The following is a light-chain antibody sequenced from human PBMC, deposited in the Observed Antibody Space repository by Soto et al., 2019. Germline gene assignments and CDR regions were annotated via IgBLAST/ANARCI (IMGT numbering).Light chain of an antibody. CDR3: QQYHNWPPRT. V-gene: IGKV3-15*01. CDR1: QSISNN. CDR2: GAS. J-gene: IGKJ1*01. Sequence: IVVTQSPATLSVSSGERATLSCRASQSISNNLAWYQQKPGQAPRLLIYGASTRATGVPARFSGSGSGTEFTLTISSLQSEDFSVYYCQQYHNWPPRTFGQGTKVE.